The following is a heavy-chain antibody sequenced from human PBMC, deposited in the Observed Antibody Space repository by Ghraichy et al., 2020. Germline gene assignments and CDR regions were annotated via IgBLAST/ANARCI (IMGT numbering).Heavy chain of an antibody. J-gene: IGHJ4*02. V-gene: IGHV2-70*11. D-gene: IGHD4-17*01. CDR3: AWRSGGDYGDYVFDY. CDR2: IDWDDDK. Sequence: SGPTLVKPTQTLTLTCTFSGFSLSTSEMCLNWIRQPPGKTLEWLARIDWDDDKHYITSLKTRLTISKDTSKNQVVLTMTNVGPEDTATYFCAWRSGGDYGDYVFDYWGQGILVTVS. CDR1: GFSLSTSEMC.